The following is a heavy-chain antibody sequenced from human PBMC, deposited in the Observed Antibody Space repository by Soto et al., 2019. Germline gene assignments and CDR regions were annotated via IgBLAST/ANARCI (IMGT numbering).Heavy chain of an antibody. CDR3: AKDVRTGVPQDAFNI. J-gene: IGHJ3*02. CDR1: GLTFSSYG. CDR2: IRASGDTT. V-gene: IGHV3-23*01. D-gene: IGHD7-27*01. Sequence: GGSLRLSCAASGLTFSSYGMSWVRQAPGKGLEWVSGIRASGDTTYYADSVKGRFTISRDNSKNTLYLQMNSLKTEDTAVYYYAKDVRTGVPQDAFNIWGQGKMVTVSS.